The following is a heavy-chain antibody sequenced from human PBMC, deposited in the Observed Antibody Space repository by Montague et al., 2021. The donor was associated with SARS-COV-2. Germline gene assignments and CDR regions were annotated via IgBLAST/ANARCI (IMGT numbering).Heavy chain of an antibody. CDR2: VDPEDDKT. Sequence: SVKVSCKVSGYSLTELPMHWVRQAPGKGLEWMGGVDPEDDKTIYAQNFQGRLTIAEDTSADTAYMELSSLRSDDTAVYYCATSADWGSTGRFDFWGQGTLVTVSS. J-gene: IGHJ4*02. CDR3: ATSADWGSTGRFDF. D-gene: IGHD7-27*01. CDR1: GYSLTELP. V-gene: IGHV1-24*01.